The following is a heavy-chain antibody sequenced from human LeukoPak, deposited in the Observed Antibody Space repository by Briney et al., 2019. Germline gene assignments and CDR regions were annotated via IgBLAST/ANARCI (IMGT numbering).Heavy chain of an antibody. D-gene: IGHD6-13*01. J-gene: IGHJ5*02. CDR3: ARGIAAAGTCWFDP. CDR1: GYTFTSYD. CDR2: MNPNSGNT. V-gene: IGHV1-8*01. Sequence: ASVKVSCKASGYTFTSYDINWVRQATGQGLEWMGWMNPNSGNTGYAQKFQGRVTMTRNTSISTAYMELSSLRSEDTAVYYCARGIAAAGTCWFDPWGQGTLVTVSS.